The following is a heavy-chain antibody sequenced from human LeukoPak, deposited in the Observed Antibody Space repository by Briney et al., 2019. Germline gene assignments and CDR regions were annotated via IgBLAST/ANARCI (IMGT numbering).Heavy chain of an antibody. CDR3: ARGRGYSYGYKYYYMDV. CDR1: GGSISSNNYF. Sequence: SGTLSLTCTVSGGSISSNNYFWGWIRQPPGRGLEWIGSIYYSGSAYYNPSLKSRVTISVDTSKNQFSLKLSSVTAADTAVYYCARGRGYSYGYKYYYMDVWGKGTTITVSS. V-gene: IGHV4-39*07. J-gene: IGHJ6*03. CDR2: IYYSGSA. D-gene: IGHD5-18*01.